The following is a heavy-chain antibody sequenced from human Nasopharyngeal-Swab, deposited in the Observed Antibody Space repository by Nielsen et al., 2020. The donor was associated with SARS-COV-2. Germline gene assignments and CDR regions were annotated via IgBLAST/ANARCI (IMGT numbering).Heavy chain of an antibody. D-gene: IGHD3-3*01. CDR2: IWYDGRNK. CDR3: ARTPVLRFLEWPLYYGMDV. CDR1: GFTFINYG. J-gene: IGHJ6*02. Sequence: GGSLRLSCAASGFTFINYGMHWVRQAPGKRLEWVAIIWYDGRNKDYADSVKGRFSISRDNSKNTLYLQMSSLRDEDTAVYYCARTPVLRFLEWPLYYGMDVWGQGTTVTVSS. V-gene: IGHV3-33*01.